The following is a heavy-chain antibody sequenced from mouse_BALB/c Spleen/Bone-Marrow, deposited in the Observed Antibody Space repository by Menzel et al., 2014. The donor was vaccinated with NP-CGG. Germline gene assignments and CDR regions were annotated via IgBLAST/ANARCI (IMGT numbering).Heavy chain of an antibody. D-gene: IGHD1-1*02. V-gene: IGHV1-4*02. CDR1: GYTFTSYT. CDR3: AREEWSTGFAY. Sequence: VQLQQSAAELARPGASVKMSYKASGYTFTSYTMHWVKQRPGQGLEWIGYINPSSGYTEYNQKFKDKTTLTADKSSSTAYMQLSSLTSEDSAVYYCAREEWSTGFAYWGQGTLVTVSA. CDR2: INPSSGYT. J-gene: IGHJ3*01.